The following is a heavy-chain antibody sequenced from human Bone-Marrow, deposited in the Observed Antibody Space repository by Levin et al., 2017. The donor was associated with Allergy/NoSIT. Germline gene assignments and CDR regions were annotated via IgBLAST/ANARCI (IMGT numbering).Heavy chain of an antibody. CDR1: GFTFSSYG. D-gene: IGHD6-19*01. V-gene: IGHV3-33*01. CDR2: IWYDGSNK. CDR3: ARAHSSGWYSMPVDY. Sequence: GGSLRLSCAASGFTFSSYGMHWVRQAPGKGLEWVAVIWYDGSNKYYADSVKGRFTISRDNSKNTLYLQMNSLRAEDTAVYYCARAHSSGWYSMPVDYWGQGTLVTVSS. J-gene: IGHJ4*02.